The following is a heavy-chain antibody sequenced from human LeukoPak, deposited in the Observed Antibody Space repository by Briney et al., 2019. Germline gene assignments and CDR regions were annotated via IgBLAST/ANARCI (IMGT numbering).Heavy chain of an antibody. V-gene: IGHV1-18*04. Sequence: ASVKVSCKASGYTFTGYYMHWVRQAPGQGLEWMGWISAYNGNTNYAQKLQGRVTMTTDTSTSTAYMELRSLRSDDTAVYYCARDGPGYSSGWFSSQNYYYYMDVWGKGTTVTVSS. CDR3: ARDGPGYSSGWFSSQNYYYYMDV. CDR1: GYTFTGYY. J-gene: IGHJ6*03. CDR2: ISAYNGNT. D-gene: IGHD6-19*01.